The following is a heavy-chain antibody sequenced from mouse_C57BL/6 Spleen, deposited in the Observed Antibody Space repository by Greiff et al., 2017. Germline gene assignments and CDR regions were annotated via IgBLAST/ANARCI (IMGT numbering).Heavy chain of an antibody. CDR2: IHPYNSST. CDR3: ARYSNSYFDY. D-gene: IGHD2-12*01. CDR1: GYTFTSYW. Sequence: VQLQQPGAELVMPGASVKLSCKASGYTFTSYWMHWVKQRPGQGLEWIGMIHPYNSSTNYNQKFKGKATLTVDKSSSTAYMQLSSLTSEDSAVYYCARYSNSYFDYWDQGTTPAVTS. J-gene: IGHJ2*01. V-gene: IGHV1-64*01.